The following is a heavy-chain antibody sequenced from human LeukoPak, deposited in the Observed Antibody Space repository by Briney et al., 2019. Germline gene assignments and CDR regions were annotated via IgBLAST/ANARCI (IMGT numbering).Heavy chain of an antibody. J-gene: IGHJ3*02. CDR2: ISSSSSYI. CDR3: ARITDYGGNTGAAFDI. V-gene: IGHV3-21*01. Sequence: GGSLRLSCAASGFTFSSYSMNWVRQAPGKGLEWVSSISSSSSYIYYADSVKGRFTISRDNAKNSLYLQMNSLRAEDTAVYYCARITDYGGNTGAAFDIWGQGTMVTVSS. D-gene: IGHD4-23*01. CDR1: GFTFSSYS.